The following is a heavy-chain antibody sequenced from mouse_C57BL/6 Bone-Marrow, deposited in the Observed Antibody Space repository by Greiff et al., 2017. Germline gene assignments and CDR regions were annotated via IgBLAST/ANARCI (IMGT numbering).Heavy chain of an antibody. CDR2: ISDGGSYT. CDR3: ARGLTGYFDY. Sequence: EVKLVESGGGLVKPGGSLKLSCAASGFTFSSYAMSWVRQTPEKRLEWVATISDGGSYTYYPDNVKGRFTISRDNAKNNLYLQMSHLKSEETAMYYCARGLTGYFDYWGQGTTLTVSS. V-gene: IGHV5-4*03. J-gene: IGHJ2*01. CDR1: GFTFSSYA.